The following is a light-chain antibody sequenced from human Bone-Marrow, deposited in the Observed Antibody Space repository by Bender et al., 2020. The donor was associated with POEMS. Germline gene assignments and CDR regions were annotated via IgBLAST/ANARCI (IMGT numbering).Light chain of an antibody. CDR1: KLGEKN. J-gene: IGLJ1*01. CDR2: HDT. CDR3: QVWDSTSDNHV. Sequence: SYELTQPPSVSVSQGQTASITCSGDKLGEKNVCWLQQKPGQSPVLVIYHDTRRHSGIPERFSGSNSGNTATLTISGTQSMDEADYYCQVWDSTSDNHVFGTGTKVTVL. V-gene: IGLV3-1*01.